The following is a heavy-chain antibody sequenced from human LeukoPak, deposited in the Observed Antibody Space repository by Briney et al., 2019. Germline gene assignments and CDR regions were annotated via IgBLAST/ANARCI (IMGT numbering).Heavy chain of an antibody. J-gene: IGHJ6*02. D-gene: IGHD2-2*02. Sequence: GRSLRLSCAASGFTFSNYAMHWVRQAPGKGLEWVAVISYDGSNKYYADSVKGRFTISRDDSKNTLYLQMNSLRAEDTAVYYCARVSGYCSSTSCYTSLYYYGMDVWGQGTTVTVSS. CDR2: ISYDGSNK. CDR3: ARVSGYCSSTSCYTSLYYYGMDV. CDR1: GFTFSNYA. V-gene: IGHV3-30-3*01.